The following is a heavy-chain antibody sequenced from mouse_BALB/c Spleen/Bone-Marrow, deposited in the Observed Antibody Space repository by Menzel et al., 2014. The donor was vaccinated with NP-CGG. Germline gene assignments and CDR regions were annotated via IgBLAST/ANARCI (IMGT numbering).Heavy chain of an antibody. D-gene: IGHD1-2*01. CDR2: IRNKAKGYTT. CDR1: GLTFTDYY. CDR3: ARDNKPVPTAYWYIDV. V-gene: IGHV7-3*02. Sequence: EVQRAESGAGLVQPGGPLRFSCATSGLTFTDYYMSWVRQPPGKALEWLGFIRNKAKGYTTEYSASVKGRVTISRDNSQSILYLQMITLIAEDSAPYYCARDNKPVPTAYWYIDVWGAATTVTVSS. J-gene: IGHJ1*01.